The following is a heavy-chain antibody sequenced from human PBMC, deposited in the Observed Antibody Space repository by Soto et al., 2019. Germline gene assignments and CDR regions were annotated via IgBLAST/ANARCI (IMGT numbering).Heavy chain of an antibody. D-gene: IGHD3-3*01. J-gene: IGHJ5*02. Sequence: SETLSLTCTISGGSVTAYHWSWIRQPAGKGLEWIGRIYNTGSTKYNPSLKSRVTMSVVTSKNHFSLRLKSVTAADTAVYYCAKHSDFWSGTANPWGQGTLVTVSS. V-gene: IGHV4-4*07. CDR2: IYNTGST. CDR1: GGSVTAYH. CDR3: AKHSDFWSGTANP.